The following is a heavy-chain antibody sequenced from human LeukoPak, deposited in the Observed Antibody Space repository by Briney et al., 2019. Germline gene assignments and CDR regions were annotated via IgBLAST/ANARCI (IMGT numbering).Heavy chain of an antibody. Sequence: GGSLRLSCAASAFTFSSYWMGWVGRAQGKGREWVGNLKGDGSEIYYVHSVKGRFTSSRDNAQNSLYLQLNSLRDEDTSVYHCTRDFQGYWGQGTLVTVSS. V-gene: IGHV3-7*01. J-gene: IGHJ4*02. CDR1: AFTFSSYW. CDR3: TRDFQGY. CDR2: LKGDGSEI.